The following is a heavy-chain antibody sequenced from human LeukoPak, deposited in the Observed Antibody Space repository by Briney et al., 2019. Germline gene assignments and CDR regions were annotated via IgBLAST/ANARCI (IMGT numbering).Heavy chain of an antibody. Sequence: NPSETLSLTCTVSGGSISGYYWTWIRQPPGKGLEWIGYIYYSGSTNYHPSLKSRVTLSVDTSKKQFSLKLSSVTAADTAVYYCARGLLVGNTGYYFDYWGQGTLVTVSS. CDR3: ARGLLVGNTGYYFDY. V-gene: IGHV4-59*01. CDR2: IYYSGST. D-gene: IGHD1-26*01. J-gene: IGHJ4*02. CDR1: GGSISGYY.